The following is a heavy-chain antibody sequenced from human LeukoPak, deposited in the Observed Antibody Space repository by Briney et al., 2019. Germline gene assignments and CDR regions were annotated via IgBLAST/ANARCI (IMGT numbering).Heavy chain of an antibody. CDR1: GGTFSSYA. J-gene: IGHJ3*02. CDR2: IIPTFGTA. D-gene: IGHD3-9*01. Sequence: SVKVSCKASGGTFSSYAISWVRQAPGQGLEWMGGIIPTFGTANYAQKFQGRVTITADESTSTAYMELSSLRSEDSAVYFCARSLYFDILTGGAFDIWGQGTMVAVSS. V-gene: IGHV1-69*13. CDR3: ARSLYFDILTGGAFDI.